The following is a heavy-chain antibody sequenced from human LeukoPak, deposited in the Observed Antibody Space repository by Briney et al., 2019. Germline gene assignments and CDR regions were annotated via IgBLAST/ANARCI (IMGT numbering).Heavy chain of an antibody. Sequence: GRSLRLSCAASGFTFDDYAMHWVRQAPGKGPEWVSGIRWNSGSIGYADSVKGRFTISRDNAKNSLYLQMNSLRAEDMALYYCAKDETRGYSGSIDYWGQGTLVTVSS. J-gene: IGHJ4*02. CDR3: AKDETRGYSGSIDY. CDR1: GFTFDDYA. CDR2: IRWNSGSI. D-gene: IGHD5-12*01. V-gene: IGHV3-9*03.